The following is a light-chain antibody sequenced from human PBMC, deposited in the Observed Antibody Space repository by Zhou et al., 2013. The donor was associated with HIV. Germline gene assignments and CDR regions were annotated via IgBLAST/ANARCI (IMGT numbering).Light chain of an antibody. V-gene: IGKV1-12*01. CDR1: EDISSS. CDR3: QHYDASSGK. J-gene: IGKJ1*01. Sequence: DIQMTQSPSSVSASVGDTVTITCRASEDISSSLAWYQHAPGRGPKLLIYGASKLQGGVPSRFSGSGSGTDFTLTISSLQPDDFATYYCQHYDASSGKFGPGTKVEVK. CDR2: GAS.